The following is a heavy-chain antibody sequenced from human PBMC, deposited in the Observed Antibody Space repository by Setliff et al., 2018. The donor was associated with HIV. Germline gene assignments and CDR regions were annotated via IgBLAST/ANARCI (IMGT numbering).Heavy chain of an antibody. CDR2: IIHSGST. Sequence: SETLSLTCAVYGGSFSGYYWSWIRQPPGKGLEWIGEIIHSGSTNYNPSLKSRVTVSADTSKNQFSLRLSSATAADTGVYYCARHRDPPGSSWIFYYFYMDLWGGGTTVTVSS. D-gene: IGHD6-13*01. CDR3: ARHRDPPGSSWIFYYFYMDL. CDR1: GGSFSGYY. J-gene: IGHJ6*03. V-gene: IGHV4-34*12.